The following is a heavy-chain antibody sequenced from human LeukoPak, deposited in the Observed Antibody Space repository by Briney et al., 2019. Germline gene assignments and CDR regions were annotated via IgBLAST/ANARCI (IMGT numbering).Heavy chain of an antibody. J-gene: IGHJ6*02. Sequence: ASSVTVSCTASGYTFTGYYMHWVRQAPGQGLEWMGCINHDSGDTNCPQKFQGRVTLTRNTSISSAYMELSGLISDDTAVYYCARDGALDVWGQGTTVTVS. V-gene: IGHV1-2*02. CDR3: ARDGALDV. CDR1: GYTFTGYY. D-gene: IGHD3-10*01. CDR2: INHDSGDT.